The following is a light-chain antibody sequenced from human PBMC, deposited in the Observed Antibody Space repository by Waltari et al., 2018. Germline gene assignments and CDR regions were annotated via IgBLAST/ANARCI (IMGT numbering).Light chain of an antibody. CDR3: LLYYNDAQV. V-gene: IGLV7-43*01. Sequence: QTVVTQEPSLTVSPGGTVTLTCASNTGAVTSGYHPNWLQQKPGQAPRTLIYSTSNKHPCAPARFSGSLLGGKAALTLSGVQPDDEADYYCLLYYNDAQVFGGGTKLTVL. J-gene: IGLJ3*02. CDR2: STS. CDR1: TGAVTSGYH.